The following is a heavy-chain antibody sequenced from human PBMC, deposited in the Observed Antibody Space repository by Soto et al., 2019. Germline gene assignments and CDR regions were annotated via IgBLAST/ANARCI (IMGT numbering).Heavy chain of an antibody. CDR3: AKDLLGRYDFWGGYHFFDY. CDR1: GFTFSSYA. CDR2: ISGSGGST. D-gene: IGHD3-3*01. J-gene: IGHJ4*02. Sequence: GGSLRLSCAASGFTFSSYAMSWVRQAPGKGLEWVSAISGSGGSTYYADSVKGRFTISRDNSKNTLYLQMNSLRAEDTAVYYCAKDLLGRYDFWGGYHFFDYWGQGTLVTVSS. V-gene: IGHV3-23*01.